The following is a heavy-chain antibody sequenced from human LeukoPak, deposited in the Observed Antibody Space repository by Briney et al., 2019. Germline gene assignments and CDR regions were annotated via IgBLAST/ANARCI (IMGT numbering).Heavy chain of an antibody. V-gene: IGHV1-18*01. J-gene: IGHJ5*02. D-gene: IGHD3-22*01. CDR2: ISAYNGNT. CDR3: ATSGGMTGTMMGVVTNPFDP. Sequence: ASVKVSCKASGYTFTSYVISWVRQAPGHGLEWMGWISAYNGNTNYAQKLQGRVTMTRYTSTSTIYMELSRLRSEDTATYYCATSGGMTGTMMGVVTNPFDPWGQGTLVTVSS. CDR1: GYTFTSYV.